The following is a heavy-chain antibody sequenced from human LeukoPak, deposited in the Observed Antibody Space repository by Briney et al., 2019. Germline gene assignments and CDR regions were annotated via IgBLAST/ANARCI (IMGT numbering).Heavy chain of an antibody. CDR1: NGSLSGYY. Sequence: PSDTLSLTCGVYNGSLSGYYWSWIRQPPGKGLEWIGEINHSGSTNYNPSLKSRVTISVDTSKNQFSLKLSSVTAADTAVYYCARPPDGYDDYFDYWGQGTLVTVSS. CDR3: ARPPDGYDDYFDY. D-gene: IGHD5-12*01. V-gene: IGHV4-34*01. J-gene: IGHJ4*02. CDR2: INHSGST.